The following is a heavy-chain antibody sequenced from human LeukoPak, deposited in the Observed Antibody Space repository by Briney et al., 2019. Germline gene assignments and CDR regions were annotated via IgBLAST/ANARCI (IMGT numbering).Heavy chain of an antibody. D-gene: IGHD6-13*01. Sequence: GGSLRLSCAASGFTFSSYAMSWVRQAPGKGLEWVSAISGSGGSTYYADSVKGRFTISRDNSKNTLYLQMNSLRAEDTAVYYCAKSPSPLSSSWYSGDAFDIWGQGTMVTVSS. CDR3: AKSPSPLSSSWYSGDAFDI. CDR2: ISGSGGST. J-gene: IGHJ3*02. V-gene: IGHV3-23*01. CDR1: GFTFSSYA.